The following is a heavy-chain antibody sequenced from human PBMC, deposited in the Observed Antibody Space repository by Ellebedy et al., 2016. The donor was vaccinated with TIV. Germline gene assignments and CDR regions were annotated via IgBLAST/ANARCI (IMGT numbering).Heavy chain of an antibody. CDR2: IYYSGST. CDR1: DGSISSSGYY. V-gene: IGHV4-39*07. D-gene: IGHD6-19*01. CDR3: ATRILAVALNAFDI. Sequence: MPSETLSLTCTVSDGSISSSGYYWDWIRQPPGKGLERIGKIYYSGSTYYNPSLKSRVTTSVHTSKNQVSLTLSSVTAADTAVYYCATRILAVALNAFDIWGKGTMVTVSS. J-gene: IGHJ3*02.